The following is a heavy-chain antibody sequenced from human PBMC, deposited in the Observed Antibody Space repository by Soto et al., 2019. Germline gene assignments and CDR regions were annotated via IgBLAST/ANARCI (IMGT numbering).Heavy chain of an antibody. CDR3: ARSQGSSTSLEIYYYYYYGMEV. Sequence: ASVKVSCKASGGTFSSYAISWVRQAPGQGLEWMGGIIPISGTANYAQKFQGRVTITADESTSTAYMELSSLRSEDTAVYYCARSQGSSTSLEIYYYYYYGMEVWGQGTTVTVSS. V-gene: IGHV1-69*13. D-gene: IGHD2-2*01. CDR2: IIPISGTA. J-gene: IGHJ6*02. CDR1: GGTFSSYA.